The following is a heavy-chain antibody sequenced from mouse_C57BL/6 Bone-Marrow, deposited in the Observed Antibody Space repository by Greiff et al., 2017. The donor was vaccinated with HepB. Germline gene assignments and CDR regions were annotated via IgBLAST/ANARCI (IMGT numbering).Heavy chain of an antibody. D-gene: IGHD2-1*01. J-gene: IGHJ2*01. V-gene: IGHV5-4*03. CDR2: ISDGGSYT. Sequence: EVNVVESGGGLVKPGGSLKLSCAASGFTFSSYAMSWVRQTPEKRLEWVATISDGGSYTYYPDNVKGRFTISRDNAKNNLYLQMSHLKSEDTAMYYCARGGNSYYFDYWGQGTTLTVSS. CDR3: ARGGNSYYFDY. CDR1: GFTFSSYA.